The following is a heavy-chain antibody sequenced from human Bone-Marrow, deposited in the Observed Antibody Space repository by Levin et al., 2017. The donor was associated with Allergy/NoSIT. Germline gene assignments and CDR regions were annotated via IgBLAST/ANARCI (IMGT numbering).Heavy chain of an antibody. CDR3: SRGRGIVVVVAAEFSHYHYDGMDV. Sequence: GASVKVSCKASGYTFTSYDINWVRQATGQGLEWMGWMNSNSGNTGYAQKFQGRVTMTRNTSISTAYLEQSSLRTEDTAVYYCSRGRGIVVVVAAEFSHYHYDGMDVWGQGTTVTVSS. D-gene: IGHD2-15*01. J-gene: IGHJ6*02. CDR1: GYTFTSYD. V-gene: IGHV1-8*01. CDR2: MNSNSGNT.